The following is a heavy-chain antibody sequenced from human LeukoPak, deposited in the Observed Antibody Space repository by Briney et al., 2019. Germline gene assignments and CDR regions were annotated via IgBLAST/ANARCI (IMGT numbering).Heavy chain of an antibody. V-gene: IGHV4-34*01. CDR1: GGSFSGYY. D-gene: IGHD3-9*01. Sequence: SETLSLTCAVYGGSFSGYYWSWIRQPPGKGLEWIGEINHSGSTNYNPSLKSRVTISVDTSKNQFSLKLSSVTAADTAVYYCARFANYDILTGYCLDYWGQGTLVTVSS. J-gene: IGHJ4*02. CDR3: ARFANYDILTGYCLDY. CDR2: INHSGST.